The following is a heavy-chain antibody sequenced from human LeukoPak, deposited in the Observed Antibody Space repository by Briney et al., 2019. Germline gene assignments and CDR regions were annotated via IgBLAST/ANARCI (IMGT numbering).Heavy chain of an antibody. J-gene: IGHJ4*02. D-gene: IGHD2-15*01. CDR1: GYTLTELS. Sequence: ASVKVSCKVSGYTLTELSMHWVRQAPGKGLEWMGGFDPEDGETIYAQKFQGRVTMTEDTSTDTAYMELSSLRSEDTAGYYCATDLRYCSGGSCYRDYWGQGTLVTVSS. CDR3: ATDLRYCSGGSCYRDY. V-gene: IGHV1-24*01. CDR2: FDPEDGET.